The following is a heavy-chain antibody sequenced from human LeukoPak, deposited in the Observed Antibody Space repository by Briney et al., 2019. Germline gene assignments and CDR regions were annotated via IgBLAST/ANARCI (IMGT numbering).Heavy chain of an antibody. CDR2: ISAYNGNT. Sequence: ASVKVSCKASGYTFTGYYMHWVRQAPGQGLEWMGWISAYNGNTSYAQKLQGRVTMTRNTSISTAYMELSSLRSEDTAVYYCARGSSKMVRGVKEPLDVWGQGTTVTVSS. J-gene: IGHJ6*02. D-gene: IGHD3-10*01. CDR1: GYTFTGYY. CDR3: ARGSSKMVRGVKEPLDV. V-gene: IGHV1-8*02.